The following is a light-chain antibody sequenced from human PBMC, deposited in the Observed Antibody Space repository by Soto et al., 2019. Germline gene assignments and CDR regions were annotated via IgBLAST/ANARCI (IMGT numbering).Light chain of an antibody. CDR3: QQYGNSPWT. V-gene: IGKV3-20*01. Sequence: EVVLTQSPGTLSLSPGEGATLSCRASQSTFDTYLAWFQQKPGQAPRLLIYAASTRATGIPDGFSGSGSGSDFTLTVSRLEPEDAAVYYCQQYGNSPWTIGQGTKVEI. CDR1: QSTFDTY. J-gene: IGKJ1*01. CDR2: AAS.